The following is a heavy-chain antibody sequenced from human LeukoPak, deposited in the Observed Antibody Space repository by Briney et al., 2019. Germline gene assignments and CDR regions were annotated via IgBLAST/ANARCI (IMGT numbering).Heavy chain of an antibody. D-gene: IGHD5-18*01. V-gene: IGHV1-24*01. CDR2: FDPEDGET. CDR3: ARPRAFSYGQMYYFDY. Sequence: ASVKVSCKVSGYTLTELSMHWVRQAPGKGLEWMGGFDPEDGETIYAQKFQGRVTMTRDTSITTAYMELSRLRFDDTAVYYCARPRAFSYGQMYYFDYWGQGALVTVSS. J-gene: IGHJ4*02. CDR1: GYTLTELS.